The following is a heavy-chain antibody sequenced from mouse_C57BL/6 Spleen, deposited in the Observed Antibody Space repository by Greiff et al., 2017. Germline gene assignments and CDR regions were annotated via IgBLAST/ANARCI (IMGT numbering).Heavy chain of an antibody. CDR1: GYTFTEYT. CDR3: ARHEDNYGNPWFAY. J-gene: IGHJ3*01. V-gene: IGHV1-62-2*01. Sequence: VKVVESGAELVKPGASVKLSCKASGYTFTEYTIHWVKQRSGQGLEWIGWFYPGSGSIKYNEKFKDKATLTADKSSSTVYMGLSRLTSEDSAVYFCARHEDNYGNPWFAYWGQETLVTVSA. CDR2: FYPGSGSI. D-gene: IGHD2-1*01.